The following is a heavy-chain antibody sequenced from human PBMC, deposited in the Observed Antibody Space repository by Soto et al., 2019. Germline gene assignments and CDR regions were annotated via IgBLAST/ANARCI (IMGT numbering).Heavy chain of an antibody. CDR2: INPSGGST. V-gene: IGHV1-46*03. D-gene: IGHD2-15*01. CDR1: GYTFTSYY. Sequence: ASVKVSCKASGYTFTSYYMHWVRQAPGQGLEWMGIINPSGGSTSYAQKFQGRVTMTRDTSTSTVYMELSSLRSEDTAVYYCARGNIVVVVAATVWFDPWGQGTLVTVSS. CDR3: ARGNIVVVVAATVWFDP. J-gene: IGHJ5*02.